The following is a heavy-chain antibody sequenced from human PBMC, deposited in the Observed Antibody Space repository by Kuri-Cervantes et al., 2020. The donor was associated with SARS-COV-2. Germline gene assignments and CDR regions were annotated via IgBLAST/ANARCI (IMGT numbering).Heavy chain of an antibody. V-gene: IGHV4-61*09. CDR3: ARDKDGSGSLWFDP. J-gene: IGHJ5*02. CDR1: GDPMSSGNYY. Sequence: LRLSCTVSGDPMSSGNYYWSWIRQPAGKGLEWIGHIYTTGNTDYNPSLKSRVTISVDTSKNQFSLKLSSVTAADTAVYYCARDKDGSGSLWFDPWGQGTLVTVSS. D-gene: IGHD3-10*01. CDR2: IYTTGNT.